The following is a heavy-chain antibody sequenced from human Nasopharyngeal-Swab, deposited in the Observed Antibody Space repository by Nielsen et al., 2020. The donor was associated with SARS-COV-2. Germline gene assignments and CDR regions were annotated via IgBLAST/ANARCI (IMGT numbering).Heavy chain of an antibody. V-gene: IGHV3-23*01. J-gene: IGHJ4*02. CDR1: GFTFSSYA. CDR2: ISGSGGST. D-gene: IGHD5-18*01. CDR3: AKDPRNTAMVNYFDY. Sequence: GESLKISCAASGFTFSSYAMSWVRQAPGKGLEWVSAISGSGGSTYYAGSVKGRFTISRDNSKNTLYLQMNSLRAEDTAVYYCAKDPRNTAMVNYFDYWGQGTLVTVSS.